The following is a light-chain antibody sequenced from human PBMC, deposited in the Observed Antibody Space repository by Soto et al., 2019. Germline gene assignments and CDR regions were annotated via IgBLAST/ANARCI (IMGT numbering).Light chain of an antibody. CDR2: DVT. CDR1: SSDIGGYKY. CDR3: TSYASSSTPVV. Sequence: QSALTQPASVSGSPGQSLTISCTGTSSDIGGYKYVSWYQHHPGTTPKLMIYDVTNRPSGVSNRFSGSKSGNTASLTISGVQVEDEGDYYCTSYASSSTPVVFGGGTKLTVL. J-gene: IGLJ2*01. V-gene: IGLV2-14*03.